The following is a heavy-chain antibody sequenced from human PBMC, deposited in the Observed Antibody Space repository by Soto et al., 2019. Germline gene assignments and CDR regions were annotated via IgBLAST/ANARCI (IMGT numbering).Heavy chain of an antibody. V-gene: IGHV1-8*01. CDR2: MNPNSGNT. D-gene: IGHD3-3*01. CDR3: ARFLEWLKAPNYYYGMDV. CDR1: GYTFTSYD. J-gene: IGHJ6*02. Sequence: ASVKVSCKASGYTFTSYDINWVRQATGQGLEWMGWMNPNSGNTGYAQKFQGRVTMTRNTSISTAYMELSSLRSEDTAVYYWARFLEWLKAPNYYYGMDVWGQGTTVTVSS.